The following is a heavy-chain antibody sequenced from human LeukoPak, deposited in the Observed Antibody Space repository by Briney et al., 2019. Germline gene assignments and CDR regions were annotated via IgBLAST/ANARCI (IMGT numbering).Heavy chain of an antibody. V-gene: IGHV3-21*01. CDR1: GFTFSSYS. D-gene: IGHD6-13*01. J-gene: IGHJ4*02. CDR2: ISSSSSYI. Sequence: KPGESLRLSCAASGFTFSSYSMNWVRQAPGKGLEWVSSISSSSSYIYNADSVKGRFTISRDNAKNSLYLQMNSLRAEDTAVYYCARVPQGGYSSPRQPYYFDYWGQGTLVTVSS. CDR3: ARVPQGGYSSPRQPYYFDY.